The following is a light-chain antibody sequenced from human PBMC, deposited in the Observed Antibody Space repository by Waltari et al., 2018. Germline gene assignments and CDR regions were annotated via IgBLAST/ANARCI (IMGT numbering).Light chain of an antibody. CDR1: QSITNY. Sequence: DIQMTQSPSSLSASVGDSVTITCRASQSITNYLNWYQQKPGKAPKLLIYAASRLQSGVPSRFSGSGFGTDFTLTIRNLQAEDFATHYCQQSDRTPLSFGPGTTVDIK. CDR2: AAS. J-gene: IGKJ3*01. V-gene: IGKV1-39*01. CDR3: QQSDRTPLS.